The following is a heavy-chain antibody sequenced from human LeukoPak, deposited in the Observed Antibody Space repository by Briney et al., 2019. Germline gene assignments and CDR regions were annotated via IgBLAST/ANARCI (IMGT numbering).Heavy chain of an antibody. CDR1: GYTFTSYG. CDR2: ISAYNGNT. Sequence: ASVKVSCKASGYTFTSYGISWVRQAPGQGLEWMGWISAYNGNTNFAQKLQGRVIMTSDTSTSTAYMELRSLRSDDTAVYYCARDTYYDILTGRDAFDIWGQGTMVTVSS. D-gene: IGHD3-9*01. V-gene: IGHV1-18*01. CDR3: ARDTYYDILTGRDAFDI. J-gene: IGHJ3*02.